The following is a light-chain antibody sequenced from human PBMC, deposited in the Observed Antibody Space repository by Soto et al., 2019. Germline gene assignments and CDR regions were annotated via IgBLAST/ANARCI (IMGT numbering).Light chain of an antibody. CDR1: SSNIGSNA. V-gene: IGLV1-44*01. CDR3: SAWDDSLNGWV. CDR2: TNN. Sequence: VLTQPPSASGTPGQRVTISCSGSSSNIGSNAVNWYQQLPGTAPKLLIYTNNQRPSGVPDRFSGSKSGTSASLAISGLQSEDEADYSCSAWDDSLNGWVFGGGTKVTVL. J-gene: IGLJ3*02.